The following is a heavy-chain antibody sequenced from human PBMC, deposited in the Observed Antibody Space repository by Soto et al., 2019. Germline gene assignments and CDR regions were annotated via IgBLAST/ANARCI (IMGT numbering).Heavy chain of an antibody. Sequence: QVQLVQSGAEVKKPGSSVKVSCKSSGGTFSSYTISWVRQAPGQGLEWMGRIIPILGIANYAQKFQGRVTFTADTYTSMAYMGVSSLRSEDTAVYYCAGGPGIAVAGTNYWGQGTMVTVSS. D-gene: IGHD6-19*01. CDR2: IIPILGIA. CDR3: AGGPGIAVAGTNY. J-gene: IGHJ4*02. V-gene: IGHV1-69*02. CDR1: GGTFSSYT.